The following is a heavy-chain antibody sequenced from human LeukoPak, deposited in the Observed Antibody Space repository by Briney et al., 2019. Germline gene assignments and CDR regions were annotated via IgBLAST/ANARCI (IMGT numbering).Heavy chain of an antibody. D-gene: IGHD6-19*01. CDR3: ARGGIAVAGSDY. CDR1: GYTFNRFG. V-gene: IGHV1-18*01. CDR2: ISAYDGNT. Sequence: ASVKVSCKASGYTFNRFGISWVRQAPGQGLEWLGWISAYDGNTNYAQKLQGRVTMTTDTSTSTAYMELRSLRSDDTAVYYCARGGIAVAGSDYWGQGTLVTVSS. J-gene: IGHJ4*02.